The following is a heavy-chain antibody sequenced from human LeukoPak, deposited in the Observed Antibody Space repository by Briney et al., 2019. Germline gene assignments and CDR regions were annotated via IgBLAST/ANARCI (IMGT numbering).Heavy chain of an antibody. D-gene: IGHD1-1*01. V-gene: IGHV1-69*13. CDR2: IIPIFGTA. CDR3: ASAAPRALDLQNWFDP. Sequence: SVKVSCKASGGTFSSYAISWVRQAPGQGLEWMGGIIPIFGTANYAQKFQGRVTITADESTSTAYMELSSLRSEDTAVYYCASAAPRALDLQNWFDPWGQGTLVTVSS. CDR1: GGTFSSYA. J-gene: IGHJ5*02.